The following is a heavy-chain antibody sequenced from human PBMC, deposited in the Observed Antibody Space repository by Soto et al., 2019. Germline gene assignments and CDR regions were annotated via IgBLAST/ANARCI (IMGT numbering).Heavy chain of an antibody. CDR2: IYYSGST. D-gene: IGHD3-3*01. V-gene: IGHV4-31*03. CDR3: AAEVGFGPLFDY. Sequence: QVQLQESGPGLVKPSQTLSLTCTVSGGSISSGGYYWSWIRQLPGKGLDYIGYIYYSGSTYYNPSLKSRVTISVDTSKNQFPLRLSSVTAADTAVYYCAAEVGFGPLFDYWGQGTLVTVSS. J-gene: IGHJ4*02. CDR1: GGSISSGGYY.